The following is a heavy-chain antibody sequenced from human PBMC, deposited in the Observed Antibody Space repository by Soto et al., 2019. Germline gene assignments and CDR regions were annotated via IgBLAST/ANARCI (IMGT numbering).Heavy chain of an antibody. CDR3: AKSLLYYDFWSGYYGLDY. V-gene: IGHV3-23*01. CDR2: ISGSGGST. CDR1: GFTFSSYA. J-gene: IGHJ4*02. D-gene: IGHD3-3*01. Sequence: GASLRLSCAASGFTFSSYAMSWVRQAPGKGLEWVSAISGSGGSTYYADSVKGRFTISRDNSKNTLYLQMNSLRAEDTAVYYCAKSLLYYDFWSGYYGLDYWGQGTLVTVSS.